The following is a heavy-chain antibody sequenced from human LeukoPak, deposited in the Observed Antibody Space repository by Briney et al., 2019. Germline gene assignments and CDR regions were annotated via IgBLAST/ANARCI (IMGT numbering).Heavy chain of an antibody. CDR2: IRYDGSNK. Sequence: GGSLRLSCAASGFTFSNYGMHWVRQAPGKGLEWVAFIRYDGSNKYYADSVKGRFTISRDNSKNALYLQMNSLRAEDTAVYYCAKTGAQDIVVVPADIDYWGQGTLVTVSS. V-gene: IGHV3-30*02. CDR3: AKTGAQDIVVVPADIDY. D-gene: IGHD2-2*01. CDR1: GFTFSNYG. J-gene: IGHJ4*02.